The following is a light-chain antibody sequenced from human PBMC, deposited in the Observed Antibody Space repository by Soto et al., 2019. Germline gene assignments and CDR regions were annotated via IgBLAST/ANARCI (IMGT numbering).Light chain of an antibody. J-gene: IGKJ2*01. V-gene: IGKV1-39*01. Sequence: DIQMTQSPSSLSASIGDRVTITCRAGQSISNYLNWYQQNPGKAPKLLIYAASSLQSGVPSRFSGRGSGTDFTLTISSLQPEDFATYYCQQSYSTPRTFGQGTKLEIK. CDR3: QQSYSTPRT. CDR2: AAS. CDR1: QSISNY.